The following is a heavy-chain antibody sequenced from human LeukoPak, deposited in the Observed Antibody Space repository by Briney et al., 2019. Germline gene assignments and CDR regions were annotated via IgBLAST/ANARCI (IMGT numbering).Heavy chain of an antibody. CDR2: IYYSGST. J-gene: IGHJ6*02. Sequence: PSETLSLTCTVSGGSISSYYWSWIRQPPGKGLEWIGYIYYSGSTNYNPSLKSRVTISVDTSKNQFSLKLSSVTAADTAVYYCARGHHLYDILTGYWASYYYYGMDVWGQGTTVTVSS. CDR1: GGSISSYY. V-gene: IGHV4-59*12. D-gene: IGHD3-9*01. CDR3: ARGHHLYDILTGYWASYYYYGMDV.